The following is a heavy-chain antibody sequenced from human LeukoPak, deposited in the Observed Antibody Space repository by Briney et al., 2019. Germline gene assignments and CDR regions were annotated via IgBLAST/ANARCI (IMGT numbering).Heavy chain of an antibody. CDR2: IYYSGST. CDR1: GGSIGSGDYY. V-gene: IGHV4-30-4*01. D-gene: IGHD3-10*01. J-gene: IGHJ5*02. Sequence: SETLSLTCTVSGGSIGSGDYYWSWIRQPPGKGLEWIGYIYYSGSTYYNPSLKSRVTISVDTSKNQFSLKLSSVTAADTAVYYCARAGSDPHSKWFDPWGQGTLVTVSS. CDR3: ARAGSDPHSKWFDP.